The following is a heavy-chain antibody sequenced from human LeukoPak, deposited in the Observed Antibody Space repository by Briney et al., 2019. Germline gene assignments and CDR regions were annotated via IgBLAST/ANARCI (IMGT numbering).Heavy chain of an antibody. V-gene: IGHV1-69*04. Sequence: GASVKVSCKASGGTFSSYAISWVQQAPGQGLEWMGRIIPIFGIANYAQKFQGRVTITADKSTSTAYMELSSLRSEDTAVYYCASTYCGGDCYYPMPGVYYYYGMDVWGQGTTVTVSS. D-gene: IGHD2-21*02. J-gene: IGHJ6*02. CDR3: ASTYCGGDCYYPMPGVYYYYGMDV. CDR1: GGTFSSYA. CDR2: IIPIFGIA.